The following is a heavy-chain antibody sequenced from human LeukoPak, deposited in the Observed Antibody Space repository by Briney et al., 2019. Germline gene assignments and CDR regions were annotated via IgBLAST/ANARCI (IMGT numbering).Heavy chain of an antibody. V-gene: IGHV1-2*02. CDR2: INPNSGDT. CDR1: GYTFTGYY. CDR3: ARGHYYYYYMDV. J-gene: IGHJ6*03. Sequence: ASVKVSCKASGYTFTGYYLHWVRQAPGQGLEWMGWINPNSGDTNYAQKFQGRVTMTRDTSISTAYMELSRLRSDDTAVYYCARGHYYYYYMDVWGKGTTVTVSS.